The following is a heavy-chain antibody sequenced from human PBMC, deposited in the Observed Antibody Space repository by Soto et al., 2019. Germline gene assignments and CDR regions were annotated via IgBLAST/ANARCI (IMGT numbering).Heavy chain of an antibody. CDR2: IYSGGST. CDR1: GFTVSSNY. V-gene: IGHV3-53*04. CDR3: ARRYSSGATD. D-gene: IGHD6-19*01. Sequence: GASLKISCAASGFTVSSNYMSWVRQAPGKGLEWVSVIYSGGSTYYADSVKGRFTISRHNSKNTLYLQMNSLRAEDTAVYYCARRYSSGATDWGQGTLVTVSS. J-gene: IGHJ4*02.